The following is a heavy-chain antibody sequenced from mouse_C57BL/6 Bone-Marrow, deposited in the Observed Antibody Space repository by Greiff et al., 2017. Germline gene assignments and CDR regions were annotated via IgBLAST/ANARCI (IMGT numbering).Heavy chain of an antibody. V-gene: IGHV5-4*01. D-gene: IGHD2-4*01. CDR1: GFTFSSYA. CDR3: ARDDYDYFYAMDY. J-gene: IGHJ4*01. CDR2: ISDGGSYT. Sequence: EVQLVESGGGLVKPGGSLKLSCAASGFTFSSYAMSWVRQTPEKRLEWVATISDGGSYTYYPANVKGRFTISRDNAKNNLYLQMSHLKSEDTAMYYCARDDYDYFYAMDYWGQGTSVTVSS.